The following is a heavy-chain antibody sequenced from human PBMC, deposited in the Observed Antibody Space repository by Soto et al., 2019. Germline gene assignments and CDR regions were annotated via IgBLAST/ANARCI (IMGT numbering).Heavy chain of an antibody. CDR1: GFTFSNYW. J-gene: IGHJ4*02. CDR2: IDHDGPT. Sequence: EVQLVESGGGLVQPGGSLRLSCAGSGFTFSNYWMHWVRQAPGKGLEWVSRIDHDGPTDYAGSLRGRFTISRHNAENTLYPQMNSLRPEATAVYYCVRDSHGDYWGQGTLVTVSS. CDR3: VRDSHGDY. V-gene: IGHV3-74*01.